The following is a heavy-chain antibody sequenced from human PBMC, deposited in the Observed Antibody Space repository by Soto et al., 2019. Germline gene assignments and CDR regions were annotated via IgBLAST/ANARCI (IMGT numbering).Heavy chain of an antibody. V-gene: IGHV1-3*01. J-gene: IGHJ4*02. D-gene: IGHD3-22*01. Sequence: SVEVNCKAAGYTLTSYAMHWVHQAPGQRLEWMGWINAGNGNTKYSQKFQGRVTITRDTSASTAYMELSSLRSEDTAVYYCARDLYYYDSSGYYLPGYWGQGTLVTVSS. CDR3: ARDLYYYDSSGYYLPGY. CDR1: GYTLTSYA. CDR2: INAGNGNT.